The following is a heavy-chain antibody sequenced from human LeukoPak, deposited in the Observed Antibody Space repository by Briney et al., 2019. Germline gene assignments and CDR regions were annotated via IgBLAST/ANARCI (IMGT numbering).Heavy chain of an antibody. CDR2: IKEDGSAK. V-gene: IGHV3-7*01. D-gene: IGHD4-23*01. J-gene: IGHJ4*02. Sequence: GSLRLSCAASGFTFSNAWMSWVRQAPGKGLEWVANIKEDGSAKNYLDSVKGRFTISRDNAKNSLYLQMNNLRAEDTAVYYCARNRGWQQFDYWGQGTLVTVSS. CDR1: GFTFSNAW. CDR3: ARNRGWQQFDY.